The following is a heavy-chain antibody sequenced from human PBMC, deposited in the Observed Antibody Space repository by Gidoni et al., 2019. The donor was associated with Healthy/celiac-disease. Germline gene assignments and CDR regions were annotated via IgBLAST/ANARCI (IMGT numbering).Heavy chain of an antibody. Sequence: QVQLVESGGGVVQPGRSLRLSCAASGFPFSSYGMHWVRQAPGKGVEWVAVIWYDGSNKYYADAVKGRFTISRDNSKNTLYLQMNSLRAEDTAVYYCARDFVVRGVIDYWGQGTLVTVSS. J-gene: IGHJ4*02. CDR3: ARDFVVRGVIDY. CDR1: GFPFSSYG. V-gene: IGHV3-33*01. CDR2: IWYDGSNK. D-gene: IGHD3-10*01.